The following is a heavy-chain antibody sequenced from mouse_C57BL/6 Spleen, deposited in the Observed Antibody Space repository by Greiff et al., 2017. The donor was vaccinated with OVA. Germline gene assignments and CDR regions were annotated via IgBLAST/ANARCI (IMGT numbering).Heavy chain of an antibody. D-gene: IGHD4-1*01. J-gene: IGHJ3*01. Sequence: QVQLQQPGAELVMPGASVKLSCKASGYTFTSYWMHWVKQRPGQGLEWIGEIDPSDSYTNYNQKFKGKSTLTVDKSSSTAYMQLSSLTSEDSAVYYCARRTGDETFAYWGQGTLVTVSA. V-gene: IGHV1-69*01. CDR1: GYTFTSYW. CDR3: ARRTGDETFAY. CDR2: IDPSDSYT.